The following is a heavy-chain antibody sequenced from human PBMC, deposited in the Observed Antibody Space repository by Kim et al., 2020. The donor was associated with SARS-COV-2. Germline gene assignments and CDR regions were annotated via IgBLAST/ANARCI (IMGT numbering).Heavy chain of an antibody. V-gene: IGHV3-23*01. CDR1: GFTFSSYA. CDR3: AKIWGSHIVVVVAAIGANWFDP. J-gene: IGHJ5*02. Sequence: GGSLRLSCAASGFTFSSYAMSWVRQAPGKGLEWVSAISGSGGSTYYADSVKGRFTISRDNSKNTLYLQMNSLRAEDTAVYYCAKIWGSHIVVVVAAIGANWFDPWGHGTLVTVSS. D-gene: IGHD2-15*01. CDR2: ISGSGGST.